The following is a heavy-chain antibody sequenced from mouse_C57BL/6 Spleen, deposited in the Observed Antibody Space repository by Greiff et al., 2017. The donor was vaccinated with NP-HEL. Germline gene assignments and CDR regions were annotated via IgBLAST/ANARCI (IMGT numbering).Heavy chain of an antibody. CDR2: IRLKSDNYAT. V-gene: IGHV6-3*01. CDR1: GFTFSNYW. J-gene: IGHJ2*01. CDR3: TADPY. Sequence: EVKVEESGGGLVQPGGSMKLSCVASGFTFSNYWMNWVRQSPEKGLEWVAQIRLKSDNYATHYAESVKGRFTISRDDSKSSVYLQMNNLRAEDTGIYYCTADPYWGQGTTLTVSS.